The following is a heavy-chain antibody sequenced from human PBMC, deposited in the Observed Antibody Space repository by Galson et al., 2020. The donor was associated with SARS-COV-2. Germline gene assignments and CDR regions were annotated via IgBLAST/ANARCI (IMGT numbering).Heavy chain of an antibody. CDR2: INHSGGST. J-gene: IGHJ6*02. CDR3: ARDQVFGGVIYYYYCMDV. D-gene: IGHD3-16*01. V-gene: IGHV1-46*01. CDR1: GYTFTSYY. Sequence: ASVKVSCKASGYTFTSYYMHWVRQAPGQGLEWMGIINHSGGSTSYAQKFQGRVTMTRDTSTSTVYMELSSLRSEDTAVYYCARDQVFGGVIYYYYCMDVWGQGTTVTVSS.